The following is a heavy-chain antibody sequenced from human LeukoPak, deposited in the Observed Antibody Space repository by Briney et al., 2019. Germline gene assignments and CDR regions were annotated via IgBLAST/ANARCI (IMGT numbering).Heavy chain of an antibody. CDR3: ARPPQINIAMIAFDT. V-gene: IGHV4-39*01. J-gene: IGHJ3*02. D-gene: IGHD6-13*01. CDR2: IYYSGST. Sequence: SETLSLTCTVSGGSISSSNYYWGWIRQPPGKGLEWIGSIYYSGSTYYNPSLKSRVTISVDTSKNQFSLKLSSVTAADTAVYYCARPPQINIAMIAFDTWGQGTTVTVSS. CDR1: GGSISSSNYY.